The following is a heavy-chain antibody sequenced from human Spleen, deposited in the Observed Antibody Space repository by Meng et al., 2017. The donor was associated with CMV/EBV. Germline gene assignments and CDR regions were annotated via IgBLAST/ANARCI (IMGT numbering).Heavy chain of an antibody. J-gene: IGHJ4*02. CDR3: AKDKWEKILEWLFGDY. D-gene: IGHD3-3*01. Sequence: GGSLRLSCAASGFNFSSYAMSWVRQAPGKGLEWVSAISGSGGSTYYADSVKGRFTISRDNSKNTLYLQMNSLRAEDTAVYYCAKDKWEKILEWLFGDYWGQGTLVTVSS. CDR1: GFNFSSYA. CDR2: ISGSGGST. V-gene: IGHV3-23*01.